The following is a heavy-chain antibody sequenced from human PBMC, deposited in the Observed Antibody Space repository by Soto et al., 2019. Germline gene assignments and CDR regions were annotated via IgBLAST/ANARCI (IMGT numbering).Heavy chain of an antibody. V-gene: IGHV3-21*01. J-gene: IGHJ6*03. CDR3: VRDFGRYFRSGYMDV. D-gene: IGHD3-9*01. CDR1: GFTFSSYS. Sequence: ESGGGMVKPGGSLRLSCAASGFTFSSYSMNWVRQAPGKGLDWVSSINEDSSYIYYAHSLRGRFTISRDNAKDSLYLQMNYLRAEDTAVYYCVRDFGRYFRSGYMDVWGDGATVTVSS. CDR2: INEDSSYI.